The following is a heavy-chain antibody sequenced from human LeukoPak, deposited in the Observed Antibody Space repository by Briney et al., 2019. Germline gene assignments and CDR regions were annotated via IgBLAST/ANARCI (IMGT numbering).Heavy chain of an antibody. CDR1: GYTFTNYG. CDR2: IIPILGIA. CDR3: ARDRGYSGSYYRSWFDP. V-gene: IGHV1-69*04. J-gene: IGHJ5*02. D-gene: IGHD1-26*01. Sequence: SVNVSCKASGYTFTNYGISWVRQAPGQGLEWMGRIIPILGIANYAQKFQGRVTITADKSTSTAYMELSSLRSEDTAVYYCARDRGYSGSYYRSWFDPWGQGTLVTVSS.